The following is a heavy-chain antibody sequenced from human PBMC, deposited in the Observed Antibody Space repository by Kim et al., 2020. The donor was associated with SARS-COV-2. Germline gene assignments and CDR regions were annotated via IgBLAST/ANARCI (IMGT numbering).Heavy chain of an antibody. V-gene: IGHV1-18*04. J-gene: IGHJ4*02. Sequence: ASVKVSCKASGYTFTSYGISWVRQAPGQGLEWMGWISAYNGNTNYAQKLQGRVTMTTDTSTSTAYMELRSLRSDDTAVYYCARDFHPIVAEGYFDYWGQGTLVTVSS. CDR1: GYTFTSYG. CDR3: ARDFHPIVAEGYFDY. CDR2: ISAYNGNT. D-gene: IGHD2-15*01.